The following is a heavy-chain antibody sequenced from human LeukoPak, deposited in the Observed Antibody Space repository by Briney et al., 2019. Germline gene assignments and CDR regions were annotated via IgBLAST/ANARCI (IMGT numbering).Heavy chain of an antibody. CDR1: GYTFTGYY. CDR2: INPNSGGT. V-gene: IGHV1-2*04. CDR3: ARALTNYYYYGMDV. J-gene: IGHJ6*02. D-gene: IGHD4/OR15-4a*01. Sequence: ASVKVSCKASGYTFTGYYMHWVRQAPGQGLEWMGWINPNSGGTNYAQKFQGWVTMTRDTSISTAYMELSSLRSEDTAVYYCARALTNYYYYGMDVWGQGTTVTVSS.